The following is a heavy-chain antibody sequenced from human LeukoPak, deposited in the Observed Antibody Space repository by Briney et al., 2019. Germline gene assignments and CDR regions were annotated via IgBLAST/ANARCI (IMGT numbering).Heavy chain of an antibody. CDR1: GGTFTSYG. Sequence: ASVTLSCKASGGTFTSYGISWVRQATGQGIEWMGWMNPNSGNRGYEHKFQGRVTMTRNNSISTAYMELSSLRSEDTAVYYCARGYSRGAALVFGGHGTLGTVSS. V-gene: IGHV1-8*02. J-gene: IGHJ4*01. CDR3: ARGYSRGAALVF. D-gene: IGHD3-10*01. CDR2: MNPNSGNR.